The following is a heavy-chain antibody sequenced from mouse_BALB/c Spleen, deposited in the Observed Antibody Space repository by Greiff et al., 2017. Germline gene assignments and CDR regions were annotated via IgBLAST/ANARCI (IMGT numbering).Heavy chain of an antibody. CDR1: GFTFSSYA. V-gene: IGHV5-9-4*01. CDR2: ISNGGST. Sequence: EVMLVESGGGLVKPGGSLKLSCAASGFTFSSYAMSWVRQSPEKRLEWVAEISNGGSTYYPDSVKGRFTISRDNAKNTLYLQMSSLKSEDTAMYYCARQSAYWGQGTLVTVSA. J-gene: IGHJ3*01. CDR3: ARQSAY.